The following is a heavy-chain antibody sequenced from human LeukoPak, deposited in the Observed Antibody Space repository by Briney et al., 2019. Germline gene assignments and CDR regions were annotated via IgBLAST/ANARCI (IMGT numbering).Heavy chain of an antibody. CDR1: GGSISSGDYY. CDR3: AREADHRGWFDP. CDR2: IYYSGST. D-gene: IGHD3-16*01. Sequence: PSETLSLTCTVSGGSISSGDYYWSWIRQPPGKGLEWIGYIYYSGSTYYNPSLKSRVTMSVDTSKNQFSLKLSSVTAADTAVYYCAREADHRGWFDPWGQGTLVTVSS. V-gene: IGHV4-30-4*08. J-gene: IGHJ5*02.